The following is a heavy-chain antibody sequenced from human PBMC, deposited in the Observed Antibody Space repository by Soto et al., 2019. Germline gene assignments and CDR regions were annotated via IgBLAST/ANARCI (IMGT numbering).Heavy chain of an antibody. D-gene: IGHD3-22*01. J-gene: IGHJ4*02. CDR1: GFSFSSYA. CDR3: GAPATMMVVVSLIDY. Sequence: QVQLVESGGGVVQPGRSLRLSCAASGFSFSSYAMHWVRQAPGRGLEWVAVMSYDGSSKYYADSVKGRFTISRDNSKNTLYLQMNSLRAEDTAVYYCGAPATMMVVVSLIDYWGQGTLFTVSS. V-gene: IGHV3-30-3*01. CDR2: MSYDGSSK.